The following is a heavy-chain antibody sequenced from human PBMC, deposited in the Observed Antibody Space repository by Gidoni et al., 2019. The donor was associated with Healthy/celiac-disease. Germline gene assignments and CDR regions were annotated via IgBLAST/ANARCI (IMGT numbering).Heavy chain of an antibody. CDR1: GFTFGSYA. CDR3: ATLDLVYGSSILTYHGY. D-gene: IGHD4-17*01. V-gene: IGHV3-23*01. J-gene: IGHJ4*02. Sequence: EVQLLESGGGLVQPGGSLRLSCAASGFTFGSYAMSWVRQAPGKGLEWVSAISGSGGSTYHADSVKGRFTISRDNSMNTLYLQMNSLRAEDTAVYYCATLDLVYGSSILTYHGYWGQGTLVTVSS. CDR2: ISGSGGST.